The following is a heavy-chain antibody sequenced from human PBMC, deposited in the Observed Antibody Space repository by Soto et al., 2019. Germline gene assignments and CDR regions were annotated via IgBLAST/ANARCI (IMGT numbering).Heavy chain of an antibody. CDR1: GFTFSSYG. Sequence: PGGSLRLSCAASGFTFSSYGMHWVRQAPGKGLEWVAVMWYDGSNKYYADSVKGRFTISRDNSKNTLYLQMNSLRAEDTAVYYCARDYQNGDRLDYWGQGTLVTVSS. V-gene: IGHV3-33*01. CDR2: MWYDGSNK. CDR3: ARDYQNGDRLDY. D-gene: IGHD4-17*01. J-gene: IGHJ4*02.